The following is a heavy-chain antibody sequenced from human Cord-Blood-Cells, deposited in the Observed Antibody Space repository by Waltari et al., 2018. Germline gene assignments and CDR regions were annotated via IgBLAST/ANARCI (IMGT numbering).Heavy chain of an antibody. CDR3: ASYSNYYYYYGMDV. CDR1: GFTFSSYW. Sequence: EVQLVESGGGLVQPGGSLRLSCAASGFTFSSYWMHWVRRAPGKGLVWVSRINSDGSSTSYADCVKGRFTISRDNAKNTLYLQMNSLRAEDTAVYYCASYSNYYYYYGMDVWGQGTTVTVSS. V-gene: IGHV3-74*01. D-gene: IGHD4-4*01. CDR2: INSDGSST. J-gene: IGHJ6*02.